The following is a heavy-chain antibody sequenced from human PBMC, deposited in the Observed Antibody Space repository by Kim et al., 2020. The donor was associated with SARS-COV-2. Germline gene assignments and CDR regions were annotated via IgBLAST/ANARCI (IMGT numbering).Heavy chain of an antibody. V-gene: IGHV4-39*01. D-gene: IGHD6-19*01. Sequence: LKSRVTISVDTSKNQFSLKLSSVTAADTAVYYCASQIAVAGPYYYYYMDVWGKGTTVTVSS. J-gene: IGHJ6*03. CDR3: ASQIAVAGPYYYYYMDV.